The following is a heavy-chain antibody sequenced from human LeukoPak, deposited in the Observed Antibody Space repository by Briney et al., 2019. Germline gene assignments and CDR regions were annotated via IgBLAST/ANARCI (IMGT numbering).Heavy chain of an antibody. CDR3: ARGPNLLRYFDWLLKY. CDR2: INHSGST. CDR1: GGSFSGYY. V-gene: IGHV4-34*01. D-gene: IGHD3-9*01. Sequence: KPSETLSLTGAVYGGSFSGYYWSWIRQPPGKGLEWIGEINHSGSTNYNPSLKSRVTISVDTSKNQFSLKLSSVTAADTAVYYCARGPNLLRYFDWLLKYWGQGTLVTVSS. J-gene: IGHJ4*02.